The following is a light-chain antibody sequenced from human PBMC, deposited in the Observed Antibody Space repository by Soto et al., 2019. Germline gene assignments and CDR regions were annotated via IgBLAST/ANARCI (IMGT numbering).Light chain of an antibody. CDR2: DAS. V-gene: IGKV3-11*01. CDR3: QQRRNWPYLT. CDR1: QSVSGY. Sequence: EIVLTQSPDTLSLSPGERATLSCRASQSVSGYLGWYQQKPGQAPRLLIYDASNRAYGVPARFRGSGSGTNFTLTIASLRPDDFGVYYCQQRRNWPYLTFGGGTRV. J-gene: IGKJ4*01.